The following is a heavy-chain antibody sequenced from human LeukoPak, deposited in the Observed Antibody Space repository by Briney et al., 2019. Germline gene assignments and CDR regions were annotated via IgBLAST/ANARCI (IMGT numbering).Heavy chain of an antibody. Sequence: GGSLRLSCAASGFTFRNYAMSWVRLAPGKGLEWVSTFSVSSGNTYYADSVKGRFTISRDNSKNTLYLQMNSLRAEDTAVYYCAKDLGMVRGVSYFDYWGQGTLVTVSS. J-gene: IGHJ4*02. CDR1: GFTFRNYA. CDR3: AKDLGMVRGVSYFDY. CDR2: FSVSSGNT. V-gene: IGHV3-23*01. D-gene: IGHD3-10*01.